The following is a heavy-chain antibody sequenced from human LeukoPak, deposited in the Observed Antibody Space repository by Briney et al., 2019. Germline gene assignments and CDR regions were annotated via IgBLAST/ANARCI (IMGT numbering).Heavy chain of an antibody. J-gene: IGHJ4*02. CDR3: ARVLSGGFGDCYFDY. Sequence: SQTLSLTCAVSGGSISSGGYSWSWIRQPPGKGLEWIGYIYHSGSTYYNPSLKSRVTISVDRSKNQFSLKLSSVTAADTAVYYCARVLSGGFGDCYFDYWGQGTLVTVSS. CDR2: IYHSGST. V-gene: IGHV4-30-2*01. D-gene: IGHD3-10*01. CDR1: GGSISSGGYS.